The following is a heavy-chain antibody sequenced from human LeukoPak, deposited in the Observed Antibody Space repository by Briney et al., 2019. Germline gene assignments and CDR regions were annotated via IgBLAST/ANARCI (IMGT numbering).Heavy chain of an antibody. V-gene: IGHV4-59*11. Sequence: PSETLSLTCSVSGGSISSHYWSWIRQPPGKELEWIGYLFHSGSTNYNPSLQSRVTISVDTSRNHFSLKLTSVTAADTAVYYCARGTVTTYFFDYWGQGTLVTVSS. CDR2: LFHSGST. CDR3: ARGTVTTYFFDY. J-gene: IGHJ4*02. D-gene: IGHD4-17*01. CDR1: GGSISSHY.